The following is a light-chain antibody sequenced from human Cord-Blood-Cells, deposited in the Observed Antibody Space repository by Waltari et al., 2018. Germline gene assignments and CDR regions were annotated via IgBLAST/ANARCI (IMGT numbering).Light chain of an antibody. V-gene: IGKV3-11*01. J-gene: IGKJ3*01. CDR3: QQRSNWPPFT. CDR2: DAS. Sequence: EIVLTQSPATLSLSPGERATLPCRASQSVSIYLAWYQQKPGQAPRLLIYDASNRATGIPARFSGSGSGTDFTLTISSLEPEDFAVYYCQQRSNWPPFTFGPGTKVDIK. CDR1: QSVSIY.